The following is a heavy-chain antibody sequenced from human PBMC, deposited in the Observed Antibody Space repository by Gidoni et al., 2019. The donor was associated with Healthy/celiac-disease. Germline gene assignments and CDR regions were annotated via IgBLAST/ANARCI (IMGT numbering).Heavy chain of an antibody. J-gene: IGHJ3*02. Sequence: QVQLVESGGGVVQPGRSLRLSCAASGFTFSSHGMHWVRQAPGKGLEWVAVIWYDGSNKYYADSVKGRFTISRDNSKNTLYLQMNSLRAEDTAVYYCAREAKYYDSSGYYTDAFDIWGQGTMVTVSS. CDR2: IWYDGSNK. D-gene: IGHD3-22*01. CDR3: AREAKYYDSSGYYTDAFDI. CDR1: GFTFSSHG. V-gene: IGHV3-33*01.